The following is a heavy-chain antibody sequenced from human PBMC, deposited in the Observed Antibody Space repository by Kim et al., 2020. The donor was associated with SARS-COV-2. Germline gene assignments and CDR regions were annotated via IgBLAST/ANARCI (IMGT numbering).Heavy chain of an antibody. CDR2: GNT. V-gene: IGHV1-18*01. J-gene: IGHJ4*02. CDR3: ARDLRYFAE. Sequence: GNTKYAQKLQGRVTMTTDTSTSTAYMELRSLRSDDTAVYYCARDLRYFAEWGQGTLVTVSS. D-gene: IGHD3-9*01.